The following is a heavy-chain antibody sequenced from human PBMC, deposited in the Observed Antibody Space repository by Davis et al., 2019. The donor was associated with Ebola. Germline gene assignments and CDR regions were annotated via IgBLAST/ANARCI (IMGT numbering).Heavy chain of an antibody. CDR3: ARAPSGYSSSFDY. D-gene: IGHD6-13*01. V-gene: IGHV3-30*02. J-gene: IGHJ4*02. CDR2: IRHDGSGK. Sequence: PGGSLRLSCAASGFTFSNHAMHWVRQAPGKGLEWVAHIRHDGSGKSYGDSVKGRFTISRDNAKNSLYLQMNSLRAEDTAVYYCARAPSGYSSSFDYWGQGTLVTVSS. CDR1: GFTFSNHA.